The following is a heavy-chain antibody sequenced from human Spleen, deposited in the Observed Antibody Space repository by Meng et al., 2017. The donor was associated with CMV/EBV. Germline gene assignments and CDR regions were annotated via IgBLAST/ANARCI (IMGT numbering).Heavy chain of an antibody. CDR2: IGSRGTTT. D-gene: IGHD5-24*01. J-gene: IGHJ4*02. Sequence: GESLKISCAASGFTFRIYEMNWVRQAPGKGLEWVAYIGSRGTTTYFPDSVKGRFTISRDNTKNSLYLQMNSLKADDTAVYYCARMNINGYSSLDYWGQGTLVTVPQ. V-gene: IGHV3-48*03. CDR3: ARMNINGYSSLDY. CDR1: GFTFRIYE.